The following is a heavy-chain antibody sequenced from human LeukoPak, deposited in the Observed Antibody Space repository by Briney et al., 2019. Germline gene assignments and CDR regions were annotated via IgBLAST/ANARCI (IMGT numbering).Heavy chain of an antibody. V-gene: IGHV3-23*01. CDR2: ISGGGIGI. Sequence: GGSLRLSCAASGFTFSSYAMSWVRQAPGKGLEWVSAISGGGIGIYYADSLKGRFTISRDDSKNTLYLQMNSLRAEDTAVYYCARDWARYCSSTSCYFVDYWGQGTLVTVSS. J-gene: IGHJ4*02. D-gene: IGHD2-2*01. CDR3: ARDWARYCSSTSCYFVDY. CDR1: GFTFSSYA.